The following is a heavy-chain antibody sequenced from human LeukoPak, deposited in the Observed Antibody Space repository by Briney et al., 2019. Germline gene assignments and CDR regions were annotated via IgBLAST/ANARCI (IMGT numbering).Heavy chain of an antibody. CDR3: ARDGMEQQLAYYFDY. V-gene: IGHV1-46*01. D-gene: IGHD6-13*01. CDR2: INPSGGST. Sequence: VASVKVSCKASGYTFTSYYMHWVRQAPGQGLEWMGIINPSGGSTSYAQKFQGRVTMTRDMSTSTVYMELSSLRSEDTAVYYCARDGMEQQLAYYFDYWGQGTLVTVSS. J-gene: IGHJ4*02. CDR1: GYTFTSYY.